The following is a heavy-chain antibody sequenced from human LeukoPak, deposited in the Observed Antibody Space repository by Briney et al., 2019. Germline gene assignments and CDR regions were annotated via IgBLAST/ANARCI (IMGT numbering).Heavy chain of an antibody. V-gene: IGHV4-38-2*02. CDR1: GYSITSGFY. J-gene: IGHJ3*02. CDR2: IYHSGRT. Sequence: SETLSLTCTVSGYSITSGFYWGWIRQPPGKGLEWIGSIYHSGRTYYNSSLKSRVTISVDTSKKQFSLKLTSVTTADTALYYCARANYYDSSGYSRGAFDIWGPGTMATVPS. CDR3: ARANYYDSSGYSRGAFDI. D-gene: IGHD3-22*01.